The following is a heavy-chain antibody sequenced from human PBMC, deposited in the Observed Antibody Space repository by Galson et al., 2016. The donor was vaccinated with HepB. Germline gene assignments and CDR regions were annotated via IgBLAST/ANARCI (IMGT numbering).Heavy chain of an antibody. D-gene: IGHD3-10*01. CDR2: ISYDESNK. CDR3: ARSYYYGSGSNWFDP. J-gene: IGHJ5*02. Sequence: SLRLSCAASGFTFSSYGMHWVRQAPGKGLEWVAFISYDESNKYYADSVKGRFTISRDNSKNTLSLQMNSLGAEDTATYSCARSYYYGSGSNWFDPWGQGTLATVSS. CDR1: GFTFSSYG. V-gene: IGHV3-30*03.